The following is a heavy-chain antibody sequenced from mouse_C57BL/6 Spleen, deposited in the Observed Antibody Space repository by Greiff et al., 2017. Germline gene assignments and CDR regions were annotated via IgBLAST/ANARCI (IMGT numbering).Heavy chain of an antibody. V-gene: IGHV1-20*01. J-gene: IGHJ4*01. D-gene: IGHD1-1*01. Sequence: VQLQQSGPELVKPGDSVKISCKASGYSFTGYFMNWVMQSHGKSLEWIGRINPYNGDTFYNQKFKGKATLTVDKSSSTAHMELRSLTSEDSAVYYCARGNYGSPYAMDYWGQGTSVTVSS. CDR2: INPYNGDT. CDR3: ARGNYGSPYAMDY. CDR1: GYSFTGYF.